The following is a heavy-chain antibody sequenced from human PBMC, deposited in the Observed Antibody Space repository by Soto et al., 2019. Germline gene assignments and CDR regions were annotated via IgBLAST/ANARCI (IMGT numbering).Heavy chain of an antibody. J-gene: IGHJ5*02. D-gene: IGHD3-9*01. Sequence: ESGPTLVNPTQTLTLTCTFSGFSLSTSGMCVSWIRQPPGKALEWLARIFSNDEKSYSTSLKSRLTISKDTSKSQVVLTMTNMDPVDTATYYCARILSYYDILTGYAWFDPWGQGTLVTVSS. V-gene: IGHV2-26*01. CDR1: GFSLSTSGMC. CDR3: ARILSYYDILTGYAWFDP. CDR2: IFSNDEK.